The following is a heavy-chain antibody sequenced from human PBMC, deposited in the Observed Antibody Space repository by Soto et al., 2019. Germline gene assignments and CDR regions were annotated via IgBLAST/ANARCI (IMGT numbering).Heavy chain of an antibody. CDR2: IYYSGST. CDR1: GGSISSSSYY. J-gene: IGHJ5*02. V-gene: IGHV4-39*01. D-gene: IGHD6-13*01. CDR3: ARTQSGYSSSWYYWFDP. Sequence: SETLSLTCTVSGGSISSSSYYWGWIRQPPGKGLEWIGSIYYSGSTYYNPSLKSRFTITVDTSKNQFPLKLSSVTAADSAVYYCARTQSGYSSSWYYWFDPWGQGTLVTVSS.